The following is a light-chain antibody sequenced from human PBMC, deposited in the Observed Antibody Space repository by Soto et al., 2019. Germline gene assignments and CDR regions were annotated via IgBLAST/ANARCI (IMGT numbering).Light chain of an antibody. V-gene: IGKV3-20*01. CDR3: QQHGTSPIT. CDR1: QGIGDT. Sequence: PGTLSLSPGEGATLSCRASQGIGDTLAWYQHKAGQTPRLLVYGASSRATGIPDRFSGSGSGTDFTLTISRLEPEDFAVYYCQQHGTSPITFGQGTRLEI. J-gene: IGKJ5*01. CDR2: GAS.